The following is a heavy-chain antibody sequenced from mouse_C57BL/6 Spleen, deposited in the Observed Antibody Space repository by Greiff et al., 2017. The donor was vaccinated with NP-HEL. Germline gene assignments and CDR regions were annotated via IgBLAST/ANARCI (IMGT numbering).Heavy chain of an antibody. D-gene: IGHD1-1*01. J-gene: IGHJ2*01. CDR3: ARDYYGSSYEGFDY. Sequence: QVQLQQPGAELVKPGASVKMSCKASGYTFTSYWITWVKQRPGQGLEWIGDIYPGSGSTNYNEKFKSKATLTVDTSSSTAYMQLSSLTSEDSAVYYSARDYYGSSYEGFDYWGQGTTLTVSS. CDR2: IYPGSGST. V-gene: IGHV1-55*01. CDR1: GYTFTSYW.